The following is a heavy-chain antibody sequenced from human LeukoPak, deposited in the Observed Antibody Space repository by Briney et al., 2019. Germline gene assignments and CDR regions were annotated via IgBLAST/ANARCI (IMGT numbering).Heavy chain of an antibody. CDR1: GGSISSSNYY. CDR3: ATWRYCSGGSCYGNYYMDV. CDR2: IYTSGST. V-gene: IGHV4-61*02. J-gene: IGHJ6*03. Sequence: PSETLSLTCTVSGGSISSSNYYWNWIRQPAGKGLEWIGRIYTSGSTNYNPSLKSRVTISIDTSKNQFSLKLSSVTAVDTAVYYCATWRYCSGGSCYGNYYMDVWGKGTTVTVSS. D-gene: IGHD2-15*01.